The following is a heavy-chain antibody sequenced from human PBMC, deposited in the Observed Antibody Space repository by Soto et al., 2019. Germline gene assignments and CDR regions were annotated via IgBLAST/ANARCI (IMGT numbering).Heavy chain of an antibody. D-gene: IGHD5-12*01. J-gene: IGHJ3*02. CDR3: AKAGGGFNTRLLAGPIDN. Sequence: QVQLVESGGGVVQPGRSLRLSCSASGFRFSDYGIHWVRQTPGKGLEWVAAISYDGSYEYYADSLKGRFTISRDNSKNTLSLQMNSLRTEDTAVYYCAKAGGGFNTRLLAGPIDNWRQGTMVTLAS. CDR1: GFRFSDYG. V-gene: IGHV3-30*18. CDR2: ISYDGSYE.